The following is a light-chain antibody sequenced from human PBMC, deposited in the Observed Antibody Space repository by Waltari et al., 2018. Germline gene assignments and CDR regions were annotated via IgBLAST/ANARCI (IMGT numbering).Light chain of an antibody. J-gene: IGLJ3*02. CDR3: CSYAGSYTV. Sequence: QSALTQPRSVSGSPGQSVTLSCTGTSSDVGGYNYLSWYQQHPGKAPKLMIYDVSKRPSGVPDRFSGSKSGNTASLTISGLQAEDEADYYCCSYAGSYTVFGGGTKLTVL. CDR1: SSDVGGYNY. V-gene: IGLV2-11*01. CDR2: DVS.